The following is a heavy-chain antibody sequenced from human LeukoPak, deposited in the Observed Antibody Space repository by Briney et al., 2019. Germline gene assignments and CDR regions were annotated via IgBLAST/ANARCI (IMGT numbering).Heavy chain of an antibody. CDR2: IIPIFGIA. J-gene: IGHJ4*02. CDR3: ARESQPGSSGWYDY. CDR1: GGTFSSYA. D-gene: IGHD6-19*01. V-gene: IGHV1-69*04. Sequence: SVKVSCKASGGTFSSYAISWVRQAPGQGLEWMGMIIPIFGIANYAQKFQGRVTITADKSTSTAYMELSSLRSEDTAVYYCARESQPGSSGWYDYWGQGTLVTVSS.